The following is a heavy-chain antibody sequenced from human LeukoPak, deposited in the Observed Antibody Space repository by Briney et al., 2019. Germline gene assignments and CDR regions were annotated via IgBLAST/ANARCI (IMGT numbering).Heavy chain of an antibody. V-gene: IGHV3-20*04. Sequence: PGGSLRLSCAASGFIFDDYGMSWVRQAPGEGLEWVSGINWNGGSTGYGDSVKGRFTISRDNAKNSLYLQMNSLRAEDTALYYCARDHPSAMVRGVMGGFDPWGQGTLVTVPS. D-gene: IGHD3-10*01. J-gene: IGHJ5*02. CDR1: GFIFDDYG. CDR2: INWNGGST. CDR3: ARDHPSAMVRGVMGGFDP.